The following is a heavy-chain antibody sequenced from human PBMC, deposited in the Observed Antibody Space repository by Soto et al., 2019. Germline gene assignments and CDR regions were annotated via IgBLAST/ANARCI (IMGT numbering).Heavy chain of an antibody. CDR1: GYTFTSYD. CDR2: MNPNSGNT. V-gene: IGHV1-8*01. D-gene: IGHD3-3*01. J-gene: IGHJ6*02. CDR3: ARGRYDFWSGYYTGAPHYYGMDV. Sequence: ASVKVSCKASGYTFTSYDTNWVRQATGQGLEWMGWMNPNSGNTVYAQKFQGRVTMTRNTSISTAYMELSSLRSEDTAVYYCARGRYDFWSGYYTGAPHYYGMDVWGQGTTVTVSS.